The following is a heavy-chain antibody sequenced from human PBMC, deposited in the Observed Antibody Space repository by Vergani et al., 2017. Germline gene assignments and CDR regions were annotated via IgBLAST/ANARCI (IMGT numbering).Heavy chain of an antibody. CDR2: IYYSGST. J-gene: IGHJ6*02. D-gene: IGHD4-23*01. V-gene: IGHV4-61*01. CDR3: ARVGSTTTVVTPGANYYYYGMDV. Sequence: QVQLQESGPGLVKPSETLSLTCTVSGGSVSSGSYYWSWIRPPPGKGLEWIGYIYYSGSTNYNPSLKSRVTISVDTSKNQFSLKLSSVTAADTAVYYCARVGSTTTVVTPGANYYYYGMDVWGQGTTVTVSS. CDR1: GGSVSSGSYY.